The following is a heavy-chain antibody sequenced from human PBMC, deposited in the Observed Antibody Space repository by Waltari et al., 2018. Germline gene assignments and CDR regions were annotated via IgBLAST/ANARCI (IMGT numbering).Heavy chain of an antibody. CDR1: GGSISSGSYY. J-gene: IGHJ6*02. CDR3: ARTAAAAYGMDV. V-gene: IGHV4-61*02. CDR2: IYTSGST. Sequence: QVQLQESGPGLVKPSETLYLTCTVSGGSISSGSYYWSWIRQPAGKGLEWIGYIYTSGSTNYNPSLKSRVTISVDTSKNQFSLKLSSVTAADTAVYYCARTAAAAYGMDVWGQGTTVTVSS. D-gene: IGHD6-13*01.